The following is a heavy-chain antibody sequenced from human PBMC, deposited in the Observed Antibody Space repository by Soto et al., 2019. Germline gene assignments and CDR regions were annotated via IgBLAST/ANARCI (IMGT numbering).Heavy chain of an antibody. J-gene: IGHJ4*02. Sequence: QITLKESGPSPVKPTQTLTVTCTFSGFSLSNSGLGVAWIRQPPGKALEWLAHIYGDNETRYSPSLKTRLTNTRDTCKTQAVVKMTNMDPVDAATYYCVLCTLPDYGDYDLGTWQVFDSWGQGTLVTVSS. CDR1: GFSLSNSGLG. CDR3: VLCTLPDYGDYDLGTWQVFDS. V-gene: IGHV2-5*02. D-gene: IGHD4-17*01. CDR2: IYGDNET.